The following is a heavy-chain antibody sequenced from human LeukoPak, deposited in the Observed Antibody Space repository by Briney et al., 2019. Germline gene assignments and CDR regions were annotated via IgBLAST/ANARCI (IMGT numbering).Heavy chain of an antibody. CDR3: ARVFSGFYRFFNL. Sequence: GGSLRLSCDASGFGFSAFYMSWIRQAPGKGLEWISCISSGGKDIYYADSVKGRFTVSRDNTNNSLHLQMNSLRAEDTAVYYCARVFSGFYRFFNLWGQGTLVIVSS. J-gene: IGHJ5*02. CDR1: GFGFSAFY. CDR2: ISSGGKDI. V-gene: IGHV3-11*04. D-gene: IGHD2/OR15-2a*01.